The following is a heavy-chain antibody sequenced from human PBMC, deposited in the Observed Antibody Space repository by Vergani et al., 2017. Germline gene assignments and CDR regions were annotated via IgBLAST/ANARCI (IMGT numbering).Heavy chain of an antibody. V-gene: IGHV3-11*06. J-gene: IGHJ4*02. Sequence: QVQLVESGGGLVKPGGSLRLSCAASGFTFSDYYMSWIRQAPGKGLEWVSYISSSSSYTNYADSVKGRFTISRDNAKNSLYLQMNSLRAEDTAVYYCAREILWFGELSVQLDYWGQGTLVTVSS. D-gene: IGHD3-10*01. CDR2: ISSSSSYT. CDR1: GFTFSDYY. CDR3: AREILWFGELSVQLDY.